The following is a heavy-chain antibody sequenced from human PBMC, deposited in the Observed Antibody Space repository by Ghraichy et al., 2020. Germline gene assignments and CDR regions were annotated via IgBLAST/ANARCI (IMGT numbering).Heavy chain of an antibody. V-gene: IGHV1-2*06. CDR1: GYTFTGYY. CDR2: INPNSGGT. CDR3: ARENWNDVFLDDAFDI. D-gene: IGHD1-1*01. J-gene: IGHJ3*02. Sequence: ASVKVSCKASGYTFTGYYMHWVRQAPGQGLEWMGRINPNSGGTNYAQKFQGRVTMTRDTSISTAYMELSRLRSDDTAVYYSARENWNDVFLDDAFDIWGQGTMVTVSS.